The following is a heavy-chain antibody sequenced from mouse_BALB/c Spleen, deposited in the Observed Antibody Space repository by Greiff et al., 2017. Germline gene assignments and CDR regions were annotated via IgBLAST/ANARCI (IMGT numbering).Heavy chain of an antibody. J-gene: IGHJ3*01. CDR2: IRNKANGYTT. CDR1: GFTFTDYY. V-gene: IGHV7-3*02. D-gene: IGHD2-2*01. Sequence: EVQGVESGGGLVQPGGSLRLSCATSGFTFTDYYMSWVRQPPGKALEWLGFIRNKANGYTTEYSASVKGRFTISRDNSQSILYLQMNTLRAEDSATYYCARAYGYDEAWFAYWGQGTLVTVSA. CDR3: ARAYGYDEAWFAY.